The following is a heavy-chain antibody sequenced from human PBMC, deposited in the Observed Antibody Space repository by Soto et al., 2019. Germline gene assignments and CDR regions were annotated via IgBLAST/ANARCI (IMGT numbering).Heavy chain of an antibody. CDR1: GYRFSSYW. CDR2: IYPGDSGT. V-gene: IGHV5-51*01. J-gene: IGHJ6*02. D-gene: IGHD2-8*01. CDR3: ARQGSNGAYYYYGMDV. Sequence: PGESLKISCQGSGYRFSSYWIAWVRQMPGKGLEWMGIIYPGDSGTIYSPSFQGQVTFSVDKSTSTAYLQWSSLKASDTAMYYCARQGSNGAYYYYGMDVWGQGTTVTVSS.